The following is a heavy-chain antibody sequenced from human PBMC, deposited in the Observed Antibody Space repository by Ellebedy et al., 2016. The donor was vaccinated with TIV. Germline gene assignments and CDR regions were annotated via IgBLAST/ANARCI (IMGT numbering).Heavy chain of an antibody. CDR3: AREVPDYYYGMDV. Sequence: SQTLSLTCAFSGGSISSSSFYWGWIRQPPGKGLEWIGSIFYSGSTYYNPSLKSRVTISGDTSKNQFSLKLSSVTAADTAVYYCAREVPDYYYGMDVWGQGTTVTVSS. V-gene: IGHV4-39*02. CDR2: IFYSGST. J-gene: IGHJ6*02. CDR1: GGSISSSSFY.